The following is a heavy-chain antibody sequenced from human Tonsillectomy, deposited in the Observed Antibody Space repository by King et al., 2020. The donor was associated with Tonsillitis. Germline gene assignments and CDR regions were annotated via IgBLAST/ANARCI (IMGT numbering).Heavy chain of an antibody. V-gene: IGHV3-66*01. D-gene: IGHD3-22*01. J-gene: IGHJ3*02. CDR1: GFTVSRNY. CDR2: IYRGGSR. Sequence: VQLVESGGGLVQPGGSLRLSCAASGFTVSRNYMSWVRQAPGKGLEWVSVIYRGGSRYYDDSVKGRLTISCDNSKNTRDLQMNSLRAEDTAVYYCARGISYDSSGWDAFDMWGQGTMVTVSS. CDR3: ARGISYDSSGWDAFDM.